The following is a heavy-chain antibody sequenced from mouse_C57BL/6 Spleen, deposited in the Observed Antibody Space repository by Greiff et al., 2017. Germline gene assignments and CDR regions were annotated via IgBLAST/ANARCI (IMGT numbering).Heavy chain of an antibody. CDR3: ARNYYGSPYAMDY. J-gene: IGHJ4*01. CDR1: GFTFSDYG. V-gene: IGHV5-17*01. CDR2: ISSGSSTI. D-gene: IGHD1-1*01. Sequence: EVQLVESGGGLVKPGGSLKLSCAASGFTFSDYGMHWVRQAPEKGLEWVAYISSGSSTIYYADTVKGRFTIARDNAKNTLFLQMTSLRSEDTAMYYCARNYYGSPYAMDYWGQGTSVTVSS.